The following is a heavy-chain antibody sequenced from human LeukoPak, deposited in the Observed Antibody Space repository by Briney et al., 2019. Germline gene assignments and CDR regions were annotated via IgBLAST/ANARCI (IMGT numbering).Heavy chain of an antibody. D-gene: IGHD1-14*01. CDR2: IYYSGST. V-gene: IGHV4-39*01. Sequence: SETVSLTCTVSGGSVSSSSYYWGWIRQPPGKGLEWIGSIYYSGSTYYNPSLKSRVTISVDTSKNQFSLKLSSVTAADMAVYYCATTTRYYYYYMDVWGKGTTVTVSS. CDR1: GGSVSSSSYY. CDR3: ATTTRYYYYYMDV. J-gene: IGHJ6*03.